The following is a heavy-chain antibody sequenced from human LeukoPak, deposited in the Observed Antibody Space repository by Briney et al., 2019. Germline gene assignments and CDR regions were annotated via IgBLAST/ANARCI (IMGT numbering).Heavy chain of an antibody. J-gene: IGHJ4*02. D-gene: IGHD4-17*01. Sequence: SETLSLTCTVSGGSISTNDYFWSWIRQSPEKGLEWIGYIHYSGITKSNPSLESRLTLSVDTSRNQLSLRLTSVTAADTAVYYCARAPLTTATSDYFDLWGLGTLVTVSS. V-gene: IGHV4-30-4*01. CDR1: GGSISTNDYF. CDR3: ARAPLTTATSDYFDL. CDR2: IHYSGIT.